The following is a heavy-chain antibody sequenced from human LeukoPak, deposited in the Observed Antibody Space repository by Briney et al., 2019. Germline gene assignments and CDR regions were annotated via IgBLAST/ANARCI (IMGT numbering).Heavy chain of an antibody. V-gene: IGHV1-2*02. D-gene: IGHD5-18*01. CDR3: ARARSWIQLWLLGY. CDR2: INPNSGGT. J-gene: IGHJ4*02. CDR1: GYTFTGYY. Sequence: ASVKVSCRASGYTFTGYYMHWVRQAPGQGLEWMGWINPNSGGTNYAQKFQGRVTMTRDTSISTAYMELSRLRSDDTAVYYCARARSWIQLWLLGYWGQGTLVTVSS.